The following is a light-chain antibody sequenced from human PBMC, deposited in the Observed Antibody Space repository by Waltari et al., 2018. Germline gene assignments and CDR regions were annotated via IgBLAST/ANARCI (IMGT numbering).Light chain of an antibody. Sequence: DIQMTQSPSTLSASVGDRVTITCRARQSINIWLAWYQQKPGKAPKLLIDKASNLASGVPSRFSRSGSGTECTLTINSLQPDDFATYYCQQYYTFSVTFGQGTRLEIK. CDR1: QSINIW. CDR3: QQYYTFSVT. CDR2: KAS. V-gene: IGKV1-5*03. J-gene: IGKJ5*01.